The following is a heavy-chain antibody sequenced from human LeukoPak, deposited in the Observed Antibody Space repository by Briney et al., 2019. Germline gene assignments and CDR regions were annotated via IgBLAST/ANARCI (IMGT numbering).Heavy chain of an antibody. CDR3: AREDDWNYEDY. CDR2: IKQDGSEK. J-gene: IGHJ4*02. D-gene: IGHD1-7*01. V-gene: IGHV3-7*01. Sequence: GGSLRLSCAASGFTFSSYAMSWVRQAPGKGLEWVANIKQDGSEKYYVNSVQGRFTISRDNAKNSLYLQMNSLRAEDTAIYYCAREDDWNYEDYWGQGTLVTVSS. CDR1: GFTFSSYA.